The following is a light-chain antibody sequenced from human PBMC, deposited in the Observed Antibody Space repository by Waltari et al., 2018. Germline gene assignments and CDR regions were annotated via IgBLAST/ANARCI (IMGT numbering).Light chain of an antibody. CDR2: GAS. J-gene: IGKJ1*01. Sequence: IVLTQSPGTLSLSPGERATLPCRASQSVSRYLAWYQQRPGQAPRLLINGASSRATGIPDRFSGSGSGTDFSLTISRLEPEDFAVYYCQNHERLPAMFGQGTKVEIK. CDR3: QNHERLPAM. V-gene: IGKV3-20*01. CDR1: QSVSRY.